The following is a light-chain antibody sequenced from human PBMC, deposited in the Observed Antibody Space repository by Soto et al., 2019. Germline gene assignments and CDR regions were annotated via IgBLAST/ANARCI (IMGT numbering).Light chain of an antibody. J-gene: IGKJ1*01. CDR3: QQYGSSPWT. CDR1: RSVIRSY. CDR2: GAS. V-gene: IGKV3-20*01. Sequence: FPQSPGPLSLSPGDRATLSCRVGRSVIRSYLAWYQQKPGQAPRLLIYGASSRATGIPDRFSGSGSGTDFTLTISRLEPEDFAVYYCQQYGSSPWTFGQGTKVDIK.